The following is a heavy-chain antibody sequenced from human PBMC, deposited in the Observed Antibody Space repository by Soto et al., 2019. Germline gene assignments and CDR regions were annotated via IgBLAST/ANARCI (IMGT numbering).Heavy chain of an antibody. CDR1: GFTFSSYA. CDR3: ARPTAMAKYYYGMDV. J-gene: IGHJ6*02. Sequence: GGSLRLSCAASGFTFSSYAMSWVRQAPGKGLEWVSAISGSGGSTYYADSVKGRFTISRDNPKNTLYLQMNSLRAEDTAVYYCARPTAMAKYYYGMDVWGQGTTVTVSS. D-gene: IGHD5-18*01. CDR2: ISGSGGST. V-gene: IGHV3-23*01.